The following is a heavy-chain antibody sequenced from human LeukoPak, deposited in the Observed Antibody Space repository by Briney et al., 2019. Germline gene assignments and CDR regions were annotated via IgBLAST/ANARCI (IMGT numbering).Heavy chain of an antibody. Sequence: SETLSLTCAVYGGSFSGYYWSWIRQPPGKGLEWIGEINHSGSTNYNPSLKSRVTISVDTSKNQFSLKLSSVTAADTAVYYCAGATRTIFGVVGNWFDPWGQGTLVTVSS. CDR3: AGATRTIFGVVGNWFDP. CDR2: INHSGST. J-gene: IGHJ5*02. D-gene: IGHD3-3*01. V-gene: IGHV4-34*01. CDR1: GGSFSGYY.